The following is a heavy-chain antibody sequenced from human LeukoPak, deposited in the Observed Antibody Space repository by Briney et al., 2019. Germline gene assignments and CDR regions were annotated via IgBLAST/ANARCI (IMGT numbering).Heavy chain of an antibody. J-gene: IGHJ4*02. CDR1: GYSISSGYF. Sequence: PSETLSLTCAVSGYSISSGYFWGWIRQPPGKGLEWIGRIYTSGSTNYNPSLKSRVTMSVDTSKNQFSLKLSSVTAADTAVYYCARESGWYKSVDYWGQGTLVTVSS. CDR2: IYTSGST. D-gene: IGHD6-19*01. CDR3: ARESGWYKSVDY. V-gene: IGHV4-38-2*02.